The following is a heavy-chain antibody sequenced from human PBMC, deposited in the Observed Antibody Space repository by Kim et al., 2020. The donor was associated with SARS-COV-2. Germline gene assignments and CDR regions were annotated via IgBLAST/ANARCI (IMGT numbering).Heavy chain of an antibody. CDR3: ASTIFGVDRHKTTDYYMDV. J-gene: IGHJ6*03. Sequence: SVKVSCKASGGTFSSYAISWVRQAPGQGLEWMGRIIPILGIANYAQKFQGRVTITADKSTSTAYMELSSLRSEDTAVYYCASTIFGVDRHKTTDYYMDVWGKGTTVTVSS. CDR2: IIPILGIA. CDR1: GGTFSSYA. D-gene: IGHD3-3*01. V-gene: IGHV1-69*04.